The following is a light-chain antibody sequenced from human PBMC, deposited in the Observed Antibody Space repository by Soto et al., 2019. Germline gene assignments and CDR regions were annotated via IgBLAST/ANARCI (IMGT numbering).Light chain of an antibody. CDR2: EGI. CDR1: SSGVGNYNL. Sequence: QSALTQPASVSGSPGQSITISCTGTSSGVGNYNLVSWYQQHPGKAPKLIIYEGIRRPSGVSHRFSGSKSGNAASLTISGLQAEDEADYYCCSYARSVVFGGGTKLTVL. CDR3: CSYARSVV. J-gene: IGLJ2*01. V-gene: IGLV2-23*01.